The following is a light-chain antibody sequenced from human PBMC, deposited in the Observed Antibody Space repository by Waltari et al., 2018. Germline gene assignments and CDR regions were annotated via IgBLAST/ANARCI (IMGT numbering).Light chain of an antibody. CDR3: SSYISSSTLEL. V-gene: IGLV2-14*03. CDR2: DVS. Sequence: LTQPDSASPPGQSITISCTGTSSDVGAYNYVSWYQQHPGNAPKLSIFDVSNRPSGVSNRFSVTKSGNTASLTISWLQAEDEADDYCSSYISSSTLELFGGGTSLTVL. J-gene: IGLJ2*01. CDR1: SSDVGAYNY.